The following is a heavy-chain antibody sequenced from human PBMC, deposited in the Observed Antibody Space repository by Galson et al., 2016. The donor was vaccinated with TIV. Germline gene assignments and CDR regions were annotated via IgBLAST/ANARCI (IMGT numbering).Heavy chain of an antibody. D-gene: IGHD5-24*01. Sequence: SLRLSCAASGFTFSDFWMHWVRQSAGKGLVWVGAITPDGRGTAFVDSVRGRFTISRDNSKNTVYLQMDSLRAEDTAVYYCAKAGIKWLQLYYIDYWGQGTLVTVSS. CDR3: AKAGIKWLQLYYIDY. CDR2: ITPDGRGT. CDR1: GFTFSDFW. J-gene: IGHJ4*02. V-gene: IGHV3-74*03.